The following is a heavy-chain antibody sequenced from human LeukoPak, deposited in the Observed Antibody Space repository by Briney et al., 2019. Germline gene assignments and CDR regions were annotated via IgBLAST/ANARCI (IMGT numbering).Heavy chain of an antibody. Sequence: GGSLRLSCAASGFTFSSYWMHWVRQAPGKWLVWVSRINSDGSSTSYADSVKGRFTISRDNGKNSLDLQMNSLRADDTAVYYCARDTLGEGEDANYAVYYFDYWGQGTVVTVSS. CDR3: ARDTLGEGEDANYAVYYFDY. J-gene: IGHJ4*02. D-gene: IGHD4/OR15-4a*01. CDR1: GFTFSSYW. CDR2: INSDGSST. V-gene: IGHV3-74*01.